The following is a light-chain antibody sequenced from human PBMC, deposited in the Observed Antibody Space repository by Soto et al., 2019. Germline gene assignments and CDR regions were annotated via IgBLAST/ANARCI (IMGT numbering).Light chain of an antibody. V-gene: IGKV3-20*01. J-gene: IGKJ1*01. CDR3: QQYGSSPRT. Sequence: EIVLTQSPGTLSLSPGERATLSCRAGQNVGSFLAWYQQKPGQAPRLLIYDTSNRATGIPDRFSGSGSGTDFSLTISSLEPGDLAVYYCQQYGSSPRTFGQGTKVDTK. CDR1: QNVGSF. CDR2: DTS.